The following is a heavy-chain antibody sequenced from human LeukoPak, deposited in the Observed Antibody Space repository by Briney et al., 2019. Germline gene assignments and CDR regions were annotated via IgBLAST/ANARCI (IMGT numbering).Heavy chain of an antibody. CDR3: AKHMGRSSHPFDN. Sequence: GGSLRLSCAACGFTFSSYEMNWVRQAPGKGLEWGSAISGSAASTYYADSVKGRFTISRDNSKNTLYLQMNSLRAEDTAVYYCAKHMGRSSHPFDNWGQGTLVTVSS. D-gene: IGHD6-13*01. V-gene: IGHV3-23*01. J-gene: IGHJ4*02. CDR1: GFTFSSYE. CDR2: ISGSAAST.